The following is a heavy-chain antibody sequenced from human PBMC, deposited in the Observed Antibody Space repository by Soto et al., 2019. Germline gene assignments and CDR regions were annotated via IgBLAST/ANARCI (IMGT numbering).Heavy chain of an antibody. V-gene: IGHV4-31*03. CDR2: IYYSGST. CDR3: ASEDWAHPVLDY. J-gene: IGHJ4*02. Sequence: LFLIYTDSSGSISSGGYYWSCSRQYTGKGLEWIGYIYYSGSTYYNPSLKSRVTISVDTSKNQFSLKLSSVTAADTAVYYDASEDWAHPVLDYLRQGTPVTVSS. CDR1: SGSISSGGYY. D-gene: IGHD1-1*01.